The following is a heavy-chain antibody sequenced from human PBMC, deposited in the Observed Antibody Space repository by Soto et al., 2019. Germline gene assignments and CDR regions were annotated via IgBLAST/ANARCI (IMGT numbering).Heavy chain of an antibody. D-gene: IGHD3-3*01. J-gene: IGHJ3*02. V-gene: IGHV1-2*04. CDR1: GYTFTGYY. CDR3: ARDTSYYDFWSGYYGAFDI. CDR2: INPNSGGT. Sequence: ASVKVSCKASGYTFTGYYMHWVRQAPGQGLEWMGWINPNSGGTNYAQKFQGWVTMTRDTSISTAYMELSRLRSDDTAVYYCARDTSYYDFWSGYYGAFDIWGQGTMVTV.